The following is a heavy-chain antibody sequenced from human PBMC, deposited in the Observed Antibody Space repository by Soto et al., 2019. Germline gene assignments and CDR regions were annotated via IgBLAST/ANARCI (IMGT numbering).Heavy chain of an antibody. CDR3: ANQSDRAVADLLGAFDI. V-gene: IGHV3-23*01. CDR1: GFTFSSYA. CDR2: ISGSGGST. D-gene: IGHD6-19*01. Sequence: EVQLLESGGGLVQPGGSLRLSCAASGFTFSSYAMSWVRQAPGKGLEWVSAISGSGGSTYYADSVKGRFTISRDNSKNTLYLQMNRLRADDTAVYYCANQSDRAVADLLGAFDIWGQGTMVTVSS. J-gene: IGHJ3*02.